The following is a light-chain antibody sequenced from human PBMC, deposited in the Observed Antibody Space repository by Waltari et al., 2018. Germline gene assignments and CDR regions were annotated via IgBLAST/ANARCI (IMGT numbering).Light chain of an antibody. CDR1: SLRSYY. V-gene: IGLV3-19*01. CDR2: GKN. CDR3: NSRDSSGNHLGV. J-gene: IGLJ2*01. Sequence: SSELTQDLAVSVALGQTVRITCQGDSLRSYYASWYQQKPGQAPVLVTDGKNNRPSGIPDRFSGSSSGNTASLTITGAQAEDEADYYCNSRDSSGNHLGVFGGGTKLTVL.